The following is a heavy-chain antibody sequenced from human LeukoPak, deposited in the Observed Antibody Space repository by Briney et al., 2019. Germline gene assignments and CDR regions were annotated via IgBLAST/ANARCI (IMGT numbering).Heavy chain of an antibody. CDR2: ISGSGGST. CDR1: GFTLSNYG. CDR3: ARRGVVIRVILVGFHKEAYYFDS. J-gene: IGHJ4*02. D-gene: IGHD3-10*01. Sequence: PGGSLRLSCAVSGFTLSNYGMSWVRQAPGKGLGWVAGISGSGGSTNYADSVKGRFTISRDNLKNTLYLQMNSLRAEDTAVYFCARRGVVIRVILVGFHKEAYYFDSWGQGALVTVSS. V-gene: IGHV3-23*01.